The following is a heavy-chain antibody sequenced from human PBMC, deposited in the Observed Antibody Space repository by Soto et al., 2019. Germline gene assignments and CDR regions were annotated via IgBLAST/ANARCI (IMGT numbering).Heavy chain of an antibody. CDR2: IYYSGST. D-gene: IGHD2-15*01. J-gene: IGHJ5*02. CDR3: ACMVAATHNSIHP. V-gene: IGHV4-59*01. Sequence: SETLSLTCTVSGGSISSYYWSWIRQPPGKGLEWIGYIYYSGSTNYNPSLKSRVTISVDTSKNQFSLKLSSVTAADTAVYYCACMVAATHNSIHPSGPGTLLTVSS. CDR1: GGSISSYY.